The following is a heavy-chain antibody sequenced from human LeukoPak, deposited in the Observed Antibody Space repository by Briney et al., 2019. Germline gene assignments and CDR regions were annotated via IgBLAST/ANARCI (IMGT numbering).Heavy chain of an antibody. J-gene: IGHJ4*02. CDR2: MNPNSGNT. CDR3: ATDLQWAYYFDY. D-gene: IGHD5-24*01. V-gene: IGHV1-8*01. CDR1: GYTFTSYD. Sequence: ASVKISCKASGYTFTSYDINWVRQATGQGLEWLGWMNPNSGNTGYAQKFQGRVTMTEDTSTDTAYMELSSLRSEDTAVYYCATDLQWAYYFDYWGQGTLVTVSS.